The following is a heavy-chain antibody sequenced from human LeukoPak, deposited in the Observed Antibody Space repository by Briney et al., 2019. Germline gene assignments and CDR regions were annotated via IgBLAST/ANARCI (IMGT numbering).Heavy chain of an antibody. CDR1: GYTFTSYG. CDR3: ARGQTRAFYGGNSVWFDP. CDR2: ISAYNGNT. D-gene: IGHD4-23*01. Sequence: GASVKVSCKASGYTFTSYGISWVRQAPGQGLEWMGWISAYNGNTNYAQKFQGRVTITADESTSTAYMELSSLRSEDTAVYYCARGQTRAFYGGNSVWFDPWGQGTLVTVSS. V-gene: IGHV1-18*01. J-gene: IGHJ5*02.